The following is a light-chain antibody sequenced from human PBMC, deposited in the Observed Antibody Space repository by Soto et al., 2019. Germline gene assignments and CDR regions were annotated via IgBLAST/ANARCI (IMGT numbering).Light chain of an antibody. Sequence: QSVLTQPASVSGSPGQSITISCTGTSSDIGTYNLVSWYQQHPGKAPKLMIYEVNKRPSGVSDRFSGSKSGNTASLTISGLQAEDEADYYCCSYEGSSTLSVFGTGTKVTVL. CDR3: CSYEGSSTLSV. CDR2: EVN. CDR1: SSDIGTYNL. V-gene: IGLV2-23*02. J-gene: IGLJ1*01.